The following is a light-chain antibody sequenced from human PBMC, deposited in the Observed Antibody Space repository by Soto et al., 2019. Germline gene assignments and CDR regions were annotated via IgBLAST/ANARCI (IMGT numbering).Light chain of an antibody. V-gene: IGKV3D-11*02. CDR3: QQRNVWPPIT. Sequence: VLTQSPATLSLSPGERATLSSSASQSIHTSLAWYQQKSGKPPRLVIYDSTLRANGVPDRFGGSRPGTEFTLTINSLEPEDFAVYYCQQRNVWPPITFGQGTRLEI. J-gene: IGKJ5*01. CDR1: QSIHTS. CDR2: DST.